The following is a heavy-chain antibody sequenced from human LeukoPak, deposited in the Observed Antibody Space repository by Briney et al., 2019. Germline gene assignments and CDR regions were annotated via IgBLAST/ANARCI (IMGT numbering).Heavy chain of an antibody. CDR1: GGSISSSNW. V-gene: IGHV4-4*02. CDR3: ARAVYSSGWYPDAFDI. D-gene: IGHD6-19*01. CDR2: IYHSGST. Sequence: SETLSLTCAVSGGSISSSNWWSWVRQPPGKGLEWIGEIYHSGSTNYNPSLKRRVTISVDKSKNKFSLKLSSVTAADTAVYYCARAVYSSGWYPDAFDIWGQGTMVTVSS. J-gene: IGHJ3*02.